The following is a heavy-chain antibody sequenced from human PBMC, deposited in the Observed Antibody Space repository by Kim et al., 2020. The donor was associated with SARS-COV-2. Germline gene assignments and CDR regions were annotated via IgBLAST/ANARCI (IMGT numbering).Heavy chain of an antibody. CDR3: ARVKVICSGGSCYPRTTRNWFDP. CDR1: GYSFTSYW. CDR2: IDPSDSYT. Sequence: GESLKISCKGSGYSFTSYWISWVRQMPGKGLEWMGRIDPSDSYTNYSPSFQGHVTISADKSISTAYLQWSSLKASDTAMYYCARVKVICSGGSCYPRTTRNWFDPWGQGTLVTVSS. V-gene: IGHV5-10-1*01. D-gene: IGHD2-15*01. J-gene: IGHJ5*02.